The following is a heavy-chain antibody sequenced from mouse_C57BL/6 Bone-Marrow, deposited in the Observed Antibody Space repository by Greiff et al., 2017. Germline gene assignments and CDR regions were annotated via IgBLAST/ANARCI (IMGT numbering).Heavy chain of an antibody. CDR1: GFTFSDYG. Sequence: EVKLMESGGGLVKPGGSLKLSCAASGFTFSDYGMHWVRQAPEKGLEWVAYISSGSSTIYYAATVKGRFTISRDNAKTTLFLQMTSLRSEDTAMYYCARTYYSNYDYWGQGTTLTVSS. V-gene: IGHV5-17*01. J-gene: IGHJ2*01. CDR2: ISSGSSTI. D-gene: IGHD2-5*01. CDR3: ARTYYSNYDY.